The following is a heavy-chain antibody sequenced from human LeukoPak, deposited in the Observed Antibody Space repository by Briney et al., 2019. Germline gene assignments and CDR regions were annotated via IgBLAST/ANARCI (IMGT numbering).Heavy chain of an antibody. CDR2: ISGSGGST. CDR3: AKVSGWKYQLPTVDY. V-gene: IGHV3-23*01. CDR1: GFTFSSYA. D-gene: IGHD2-2*01. J-gene: IGHJ4*02. Sequence: GGSLRLSCAASGFTFSSYAMSRVRQAPGKGLEWVSAISGSGGSTYYADSVKGRFTISRDNSKNTLYLQMNSLRAEDTAVYYCAKVSGWKYQLPTVDYWGQGTLVTVSS.